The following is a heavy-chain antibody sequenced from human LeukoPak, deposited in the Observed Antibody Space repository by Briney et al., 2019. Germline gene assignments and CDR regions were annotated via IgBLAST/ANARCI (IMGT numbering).Heavy chain of an antibody. CDR2: ISSSGSTI. CDR3: ARIKRVVYSSSWYYFDY. CDR1: GFTFSSYE. D-gene: IGHD6-13*01. Sequence: PGGSLRLSCAASGFTFSSYEMNWVRQAPGKGLEWVSYISSSGSTIYYADSVKGRFTISRDNAKNSLYLQMNSLRAEDTAVYYCARIKRVVYSSSWYYFDYWGQGTLVTVSS. J-gene: IGHJ4*02. V-gene: IGHV3-48*03.